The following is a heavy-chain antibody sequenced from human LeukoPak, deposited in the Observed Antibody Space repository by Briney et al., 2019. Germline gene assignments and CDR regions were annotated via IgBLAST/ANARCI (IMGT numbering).Heavy chain of an antibody. Sequence: PSETLSLTCTVSGGSISSGGYYWSWIRQPPGKGLEWIGYIYHSGSTYYNPSLKSRVTISVDRSKNQFSLKLSSVTAADTAVYYCASLTSGSYSQLDYWGQGTLVTVSS. CDR2: IYHSGST. CDR3: ASLTSGSYSQLDY. D-gene: IGHD1-26*01. J-gene: IGHJ4*02. V-gene: IGHV4-30-2*02. CDR1: GGSISSGGYY.